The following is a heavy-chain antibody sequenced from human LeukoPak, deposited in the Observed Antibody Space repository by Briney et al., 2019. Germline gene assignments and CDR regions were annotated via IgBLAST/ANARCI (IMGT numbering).Heavy chain of an antibody. V-gene: IGHV4-34*01. J-gene: IGHJ4*02. Sequence: GSLRLSCAASGFTFSNYWMTWIRQPPGKGLEWIGEINHSGSTNYNPSLKSRVTISVDTSKNQFSLKLSSVTAADTAVYYCARAGLYNWNYEGTAYFDYWGQGTLVTVSS. CDR3: ARAGLYNWNYEGTAYFDY. D-gene: IGHD1-7*01. CDR2: INHSGST. CDR1: GFTFSNYW.